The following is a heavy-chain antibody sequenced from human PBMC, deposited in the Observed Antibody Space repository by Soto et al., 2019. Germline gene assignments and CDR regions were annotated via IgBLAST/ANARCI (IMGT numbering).Heavy chain of an antibody. CDR1: GFTFSSYG. CDR3: ARGYGSGSLIFDY. D-gene: IGHD3-10*01. V-gene: IGHV3-33*01. CDR2: IWYDGSKK. J-gene: IGHJ4*02. Sequence: QVQLVESEGGVVQPGTSLRLSCAASGFTFSSYGMHWVRQAPGKGLEWVAVIWYDGSKKYYADSVKGQFTISRDNSKNTLYMQMNSLRAEDTAVYYCARGYGSGSLIFDYWGQGTLVTVSS.